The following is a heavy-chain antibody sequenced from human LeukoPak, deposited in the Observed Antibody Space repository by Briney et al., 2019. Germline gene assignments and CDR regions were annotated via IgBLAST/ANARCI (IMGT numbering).Heavy chain of an antibody. V-gene: IGHV3-30-3*01. J-gene: IGHJ6*02. CDR1: GFTFSSYA. CDR2: ISYDGSNK. CDR3: ARVDSSGWNYYYYYGMDV. Sequence: GGSLRLSCAASGFTFSSYAMHWVRQAPGKGLEWVAVISYDGSNKYYADSVKGRFTISRDNSKNTLYLQLNSLRAEDTAVYYCARVDSSGWNYYYYYGMDVWGQGTTVTVSS. D-gene: IGHD6-19*01.